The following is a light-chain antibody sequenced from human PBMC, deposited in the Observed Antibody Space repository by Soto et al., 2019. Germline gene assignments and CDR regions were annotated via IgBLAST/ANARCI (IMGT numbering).Light chain of an antibody. J-gene: IGKJ1*01. V-gene: IGKV1-33*01. CDR2: DAS. CDR1: QDVSHF. Sequence: DIPMTQSPSSLSASIGDRVTITCQASQDVSHFLNWFQQRPGKAPKLLIYDASTLERGVPSRFSGRGSGRRFTFTITSLQPEDIATYYCQQYDRLPWTFGQGTKVEMK. CDR3: QQYDRLPWT.